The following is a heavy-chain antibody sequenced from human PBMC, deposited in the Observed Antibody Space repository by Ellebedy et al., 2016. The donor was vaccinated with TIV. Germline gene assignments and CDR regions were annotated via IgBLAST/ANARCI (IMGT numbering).Heavy chain of an antibody. CDR1: GYTFTSYY. CDR2: INPSGGST. J-gene: IGHJ3*02. CDR3: TRHLAPRAFDI. Sequence: ASVKVSCKASGYTFTSYYMHWVRQAPGQGLEWMGIINPSGGSTSYAQKFQGRVTMTTDTPTSTTYMGLRRLRSDDTAVYFCTRHLAPRAFDIWGQGTMVTVSS. V-gene: IGHV1-46*01.